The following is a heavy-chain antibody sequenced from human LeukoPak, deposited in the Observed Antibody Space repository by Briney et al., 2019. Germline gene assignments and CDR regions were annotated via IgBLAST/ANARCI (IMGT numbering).Heavy chain of an antibody. CDR1: GFTVSSNY. Sequence: GGSLRLSCAASGFTVSSNYMSWVRQAPGKGLEWVSVIYSGGSTYYADSVKGRFTISRDNSKNTLYLQMNSLRAEDTAVYYCAKDRRYCSSTSCYTHLYYCYYYMDVWGKGTTVTVSS. D-gene: IGHD2-2*02. CDR2: IYSGGST. CDR3: AKDRRYCSSTSCYTHLYYCYYYMDV. J-gene: IGHJ6*03. V-gene: IGHV3-53*01.